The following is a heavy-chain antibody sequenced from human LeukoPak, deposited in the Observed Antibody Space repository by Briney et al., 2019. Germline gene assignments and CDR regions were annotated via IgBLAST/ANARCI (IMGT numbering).Heavy chain of an antibody. J-gene: IGHJ4*02. V-gene: IGHV1-69*05. CDR3: AIRIVVVPASLGYFDY. CDR1: GGTFSSYA. Sequence: SVKVSCKASGGTFSSYAISWVRQAPGQGLEWMGGIIPIFGTANYAQKFQGRVTITTDESTSTAYMELSSLRSEDTAVYYCAIRIVVVPASLGYFDYWGQGTLVTVSS. D-gene: IGHD2-2*01. CDR2: IIPIFGTA.